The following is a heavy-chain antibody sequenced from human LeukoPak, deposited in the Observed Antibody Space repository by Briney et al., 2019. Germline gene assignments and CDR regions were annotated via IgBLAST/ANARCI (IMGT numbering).Heavy chain of an antibody. CDR1: VFPFSSYS. CDR3: ARKGLGGELGGFDS. Sequence: GGPLRLSCAASVFPFSSYSMNWVRHAPGKGVVWVTSISSSSSDIYYADFVKGRFTISRDNAKNSLYLQMTSLRVEDTALYHCARKGLGGELGGFDSWGQGTLVTVSS. CDR2: ISSSSSDI. D-gene: IGHD1-7*01. J-gene: IGHJ4*02. V-gene: IGHV3-21*04.